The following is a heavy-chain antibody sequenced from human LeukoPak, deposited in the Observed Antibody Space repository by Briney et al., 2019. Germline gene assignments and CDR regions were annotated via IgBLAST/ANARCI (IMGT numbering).Heavy chain of an antibody. D-gene: IGHD6-6*01. V-gene: IGHV1-69*01. CDR2: IIPIFGTA. Sequence: SVKVSCKASGGTFSSYAISWVRQAPGQGLEWMGGIIPIFGTANYAQKFQGRLTITADESTSTAYMELSSLRSEDTAVYYCARARRYSSSEFDYWGQGTLVTVSS. CDR3: ARARRYSSSEFDY. CDR1: GGTFSSYA. J-gene: IGHJ4*02.